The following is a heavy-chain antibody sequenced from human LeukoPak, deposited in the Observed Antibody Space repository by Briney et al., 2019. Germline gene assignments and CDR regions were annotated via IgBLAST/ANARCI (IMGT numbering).Heavy chain of an antibody. CDR1: GGSISSYY. J-gene: IGHJ4*02. CDR3: ARDHTAMGFDY. Sequence: SETLSLTCTVSGGSISSYYWSWIRQPPGKGLEWIGYIYYGGSNNYNPSLKSRVTISVDTPKNQFSLKLSAETAADTAVYYCARDHTAMGFDYWGQGTLVTVSS. V-gene: IGHV4-59*01. CDR2: IYYGGSN. D-gene: IGHD5-18*01.